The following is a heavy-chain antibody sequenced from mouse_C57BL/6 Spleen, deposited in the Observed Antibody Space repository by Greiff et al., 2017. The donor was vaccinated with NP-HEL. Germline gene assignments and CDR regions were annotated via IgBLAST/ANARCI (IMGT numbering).Heavy chain of an antibody. CDR2: LYPGDGDT. D-gene: IGHD1-1*01. J-gene: IGHJ1*03. V-gene: IGHV1-82*01. CDR1: GYAFSSSW. CDR3: AKAGEDYGSSWYFDV. Sequence: QVQLQQSGPELVKPGASVKISCKASGYAFSSSWMNWVKQRPGKGLEWIGRLYPGDGDTNSNGKFKGKATLTAVKSSSTAYMQLCSLTSEDSAVYFCAKAGEDYGSSWYFDVWGTGTTVTVSS.